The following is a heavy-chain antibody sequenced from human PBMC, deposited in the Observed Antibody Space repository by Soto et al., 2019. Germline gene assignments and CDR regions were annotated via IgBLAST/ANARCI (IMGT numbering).Heavy chain of an antibody. J-gene: IGHJ4*02. CDR3: ARGVDAGVDY. D-gene: IGHD3-10*01. V-gene: IGHV1-8*01. CDR1: GYTFANYD. Sequence: QVQLVQSGAEVKEPGASVKVSCRASGYTFANYDINWLRQAAGQGLEWMGWMSPSSGDTGYAQKFQGGVTMTRDTSINTAYVELSSLRSEDTALYYCARGVDAGVDYWGQGTLVTVSS. CDR2: MSPSSGDT.